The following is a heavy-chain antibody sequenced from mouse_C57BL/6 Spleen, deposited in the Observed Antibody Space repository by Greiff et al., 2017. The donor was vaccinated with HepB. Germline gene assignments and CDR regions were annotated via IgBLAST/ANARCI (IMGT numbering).Heavy chain of an antibody. CDR2: ISSGSSTI. Sequence: EVMLVESGGGLVKPGGSLKLSCAASGFTFSDYGMHWVRQAPEKGLEWVAYISSGSSTIYYADTVKGRFTISRDNAKNTLFLQMTSLRSEDTAMYYCARPGYYGSYYYAMDYWSQGTSVTVSS. J-gene: IGHJ4*01. CDR1: GFTFSDYG. V-gene: IGHV5-17*01. CDR3: ARPGYYGSYYYAMDY. D-gene: IGHD1-1*01.